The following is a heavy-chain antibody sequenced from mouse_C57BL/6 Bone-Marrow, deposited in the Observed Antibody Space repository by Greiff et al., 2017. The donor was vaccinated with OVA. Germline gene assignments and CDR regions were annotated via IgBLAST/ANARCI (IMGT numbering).Heavy chain of an antibody. CDR2: ISDGGSYT. CDR1: GFTFSSYA. J-gene: IGHJ4*01. D-gene: IGHD2-1*01. CDR3: ARDGIYYGNDYYAMDY. Sequence: EVQLVESGGGLVKPGGSLKLSCAASGFTFSSYAMSWVRQTPEKRLEWVATISDGGSYTYYPDNVKGRFTISRDNAKNNLYLQMSHLKSEDTAMYYCARDGIYYGNDYYAMDYWGQGTSVTVSS. V-gene: IGHV5-4*01.